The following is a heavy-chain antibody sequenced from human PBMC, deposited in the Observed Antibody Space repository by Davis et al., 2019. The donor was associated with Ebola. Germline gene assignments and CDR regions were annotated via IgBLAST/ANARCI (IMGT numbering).Heavy chain of an antibody. CDR2: ISGYNGNT. D-gene: IGHD3-3*01. CDR3: ARWEGYYDFWSGHQIGYFDY. V-gene: IGHV1-18*01. Sequence: GESLKISCKGSGYSFTSYGISWVRQAPGQGLEWMGWISGYNGNTNYAQKLQGRVTMTTDTSTSTAYMELRSLRSDDTAVYYCARWEGYYDFWSGHQIGYFDYWGQGTLVTVSS. CDR1: GYSFTSYG. J-gene: IGHJ4*02.